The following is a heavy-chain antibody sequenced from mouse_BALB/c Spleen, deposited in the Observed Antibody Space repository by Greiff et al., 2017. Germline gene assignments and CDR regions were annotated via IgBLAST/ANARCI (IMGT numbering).Heavy chain of an antibody. CDR1: GFTFSDYY. CDR3: ARGYSYAMDF. V-gene: IGHV5-4*02. Sequence: EVKVVESGGGLVKPGGSLKLSCAASGFTFSDYYMYWVRQTPEKRLEWVATISDGGSYTYYPDSVKGRFTISRDNAKNNLYLQMSSLKSEDTAMYYCARGYSYAMDFWGQGTSVTVSS. CDR2: ISDGGSYT. J-gene: IGHJ4*01.